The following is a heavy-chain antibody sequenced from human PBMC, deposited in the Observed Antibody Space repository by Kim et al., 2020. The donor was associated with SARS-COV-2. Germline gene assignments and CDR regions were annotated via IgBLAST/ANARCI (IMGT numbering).Heavy chain of an antibody. J-gene: IGHJ5*02. V-gene: IGHV3-48*02. CDR2: ISSSSSTI. CDR3: ARDGWVDSGWTPGPHWFDP. Sequence: GGSLRLSCAASGFTFSSYSMNWVRQAPGKGLEWVSYISSSSSTIYYADSVKGRFTISRDNAKNSLYLQMNSLRDEDTAVYYCARDGWVDSGWTPGPHWFDPWGQGTLVTVSS. CDR1: GFTFSSYS. D-gene: IGHD6-19*01.